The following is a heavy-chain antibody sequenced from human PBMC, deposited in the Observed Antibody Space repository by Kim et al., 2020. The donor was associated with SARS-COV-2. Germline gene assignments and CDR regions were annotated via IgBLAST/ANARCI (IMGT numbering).Heavy chain of an antibody. CDR3: ARHLRNWYFDL. V-gene: IGHV4-39*01. J-gene: IGHJ2*01. CDR2: T. Sequence: TYHNPSPKGRVTISVDTSKKQFSLRLSSVTAADAAVYYCARHLRNWYFDLWGRGTLVTVSS.